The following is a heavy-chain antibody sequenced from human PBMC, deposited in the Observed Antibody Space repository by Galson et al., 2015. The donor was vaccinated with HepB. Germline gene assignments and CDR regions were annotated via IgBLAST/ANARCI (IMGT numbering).Heavy chain of an antibody. D-gene: IGHD2-2*01. CDR1: GDSVSSNSAA. J-gene: IGHJ6*02. CDR3: ARDLAAVPAAKNYYYGMDV. V-gene: IGHV6-1*01. CDR2: TYYRSKWYN. Sequence: CAISGDSVSSNSAAWNWIRQSPSRGLEWLGRTYYRSKWYNDYAVSVKSRITINPDTSKNQFSLQLNSVTPEDTAVYYCARDLAAVPAAKNYYYGMDVWGQGTTVTVSS.